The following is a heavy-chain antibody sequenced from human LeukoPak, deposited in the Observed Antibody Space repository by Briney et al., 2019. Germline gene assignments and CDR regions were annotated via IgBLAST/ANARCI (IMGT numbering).Heavy chain of an antibody. CDR2: ISAYNGNT. CDR3: ARADIVLMVYAWELGGFDY. CDR1: GYTFTSYG. J-gene: IGHJ4*02. V-gene: IGHV1-18*01. D-gene: IGHD2-8*01. Sequence: ASVKVSCKASGYTFTSYGISWVRQAPGQGLEWMGLISAYNGNTNYAQKLQGRVTMTTDTSTSTAYMELRSLRSDDTAVYYCARADIVLMVYAWELGGFDYWGQGTLVTVSS.